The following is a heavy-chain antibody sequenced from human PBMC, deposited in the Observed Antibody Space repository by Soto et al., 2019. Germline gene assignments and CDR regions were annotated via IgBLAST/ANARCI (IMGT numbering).Heavy chain of an antibody. V-gene: IGHV3-48*01. D-gene: IGHD6-19*01. CDR3: ARTFGEQWLVPHFFDY. CDR1: GFTFSSYS. CDR2: ISSSSSTI. J-gene: IGHJ4*02. Sequence: PGGSLRLSCAASGFTFSSYSMNWVRQAPGKGLEWVSYISSSSSTIYYADSVKGRFTISRDNAKNSLYLQMNSLRAEDTAVYYCARTFGEQWLVPHFFDYWGQGTLVTVSS.